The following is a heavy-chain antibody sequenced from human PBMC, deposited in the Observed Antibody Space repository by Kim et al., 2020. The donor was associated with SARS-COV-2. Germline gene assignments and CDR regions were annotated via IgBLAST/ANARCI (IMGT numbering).Heavy chain of an antibody. Sequence: ASVKVSCKASGYIFSTYGFSWVRQAPGQGLELLGWISARDGYANYAQKVQGRVTMTTETSTNTAYMELWSLRSDDTAMYYCARGVYGDLSFDYWGQGTLVTVSS. CDR1: GYIFSTYG. CDR3: ARGVYGDLSFDY. J-gene: IGHJ4*02. D-gene: IGHD4-17*01. CDR2: ISARDGYA. V-gene: IGHV1-18*04.